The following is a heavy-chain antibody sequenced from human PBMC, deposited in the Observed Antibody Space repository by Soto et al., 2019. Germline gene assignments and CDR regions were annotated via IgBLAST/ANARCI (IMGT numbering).Heavy chain of an antibody. CDR3: ARLYCSSWYGGYYYMDV. CDR1: GFTFSSYW. D-gene: IGHD6-13*01. CDR2: KKQDGSEK. V-gene: IGHV3-7*01. J-gene: IGHJ6*03. Sequence: EVQLVESGGGLVQPGGSLRLSCAASGFTFSSYWMSWVRQAPGKGLEWVANKKQDGSEKYYVDSVKGRFTISRDNAKNSLHLQMNSLRAEDTAVYYCARLYCSSWYGGYYYMDVWGKGTTVTVSS.